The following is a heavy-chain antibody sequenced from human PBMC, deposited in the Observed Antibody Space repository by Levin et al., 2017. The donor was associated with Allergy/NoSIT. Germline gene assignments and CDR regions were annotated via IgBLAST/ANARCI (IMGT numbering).Heavy chain of an antibody. CDR2: IYWDDDK. CDR3: AHSASWYSRTVDWFDP. D-gene: IGHD6-13*01. V-gene: IGHV2-5*02. CDR1: GFSLSTSGVG. J-gene: IGHJ5*02. Sequence: SGPTLVKPTQTLTLTCTFSGFSLSTSGVGVGWIRQPPGKALEWLALIYWDDDKRYSPSLKSRLTITKDTSKNQVVLTMTNMDPVDTATYYCAHSASWYSRTVDWFDPWGQGTLVTVSS.